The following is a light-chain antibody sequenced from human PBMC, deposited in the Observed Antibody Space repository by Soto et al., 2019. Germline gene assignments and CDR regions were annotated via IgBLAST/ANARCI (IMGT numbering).Light chain of an antibody. J-gene: IGKJ2*01. V-gene: IGKV1-8*01. Sequence: AIRMTQSPSSLSASTGDRVTITCRSSQGISSYLAWYQQKPGKAPKLLIYAASTLQSGVPSRFRGSGSGTDFTLTISCLQSEDCATYYCQQYYSYPYTFGQGNKLEIK. CDR1: QGISSY. CDR2: AAS. CDR3: QQYYSYPYT.